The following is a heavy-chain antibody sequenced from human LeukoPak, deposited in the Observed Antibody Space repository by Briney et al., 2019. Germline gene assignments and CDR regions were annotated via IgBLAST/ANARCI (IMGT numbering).Heavy chain of an antibody. CDR2: IGGSGGST. V-gene: IGHV3-23*01. D-gene: IGHD3-10*01. J-gene: IGHJ4*02. CDR3: AKAARPKYYYGSGSYYSFDY. Sequence: GGSLRLSCAASGFTFSSYAMSWVRQAPGKGLEWVSAIGGSGGSTYYADSVKGRFTISRDNSKNTLYLQMNSLRAEDTAVYYCAKAARPKYYYGSGSYYSFDYWGQGTLVTVSS. CDR1: GFTFSSYA.